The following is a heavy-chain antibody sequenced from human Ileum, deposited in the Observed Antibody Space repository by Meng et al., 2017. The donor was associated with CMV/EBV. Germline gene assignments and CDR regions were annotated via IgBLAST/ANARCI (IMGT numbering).Heavy chain of an antibody. CDR1: GGSISGVGYS. CDR3: ARGSGYTYGYDY. J-gene: IGHJ4*02. D-gene: IGHD5-18*01. Sequence: AVSGGSISGVGYSWTGIRQPPGKGLEWIGYMWHTGATDYNPSLKSRVTSSVDRSKNQFSLNLNSVTAADTAVYYCARGSGYTYGYDYWGQGTLVTVSS. CDR2: MWHTGAT. V-gene: IGHV4-30-2*01.